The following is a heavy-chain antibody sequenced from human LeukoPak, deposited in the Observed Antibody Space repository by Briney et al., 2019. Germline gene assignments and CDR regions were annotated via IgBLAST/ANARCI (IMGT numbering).Heavy chain of an antibody. Sequence: GASVKVSCKASGYTFTSYGISWVRQAPGQGLEWMGRIIPILGIANYAQKFQGRVTITADKSTSTAYMELSSLRSEDTAVYYCARAIIGRDGYNPTYYFDYWGQGTLVTVSS. V-gene: IGHV1-69*04. D-gene: IGHD5-12*01. CDR3: ARAIIGRDGYNPTYYFDY. CDR2: IIPILGIA. CDR1: GYTFTSYG. J-gene: IGHJ4*02.